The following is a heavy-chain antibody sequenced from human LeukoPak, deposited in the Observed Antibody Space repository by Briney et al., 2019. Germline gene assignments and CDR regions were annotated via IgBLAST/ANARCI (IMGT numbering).Heavy chain of an antibody. CDR3: ARQVAATDHPLRY. CDR1: GYRFTNYW. Sequence: GESLKISCKGSGYRFTNYWIGWVRQMPGKGLEWMGIIYPGDSDTRYSPSFQGQVTISADKSISTAYLQWSSLKASDTAMYYCARQVAATDHPLRYWGQGTLVTVSS. V-gene: IGHV5-51*01. CDR2: IYPGDSDT. D-gene: IGHD2-15*01. J-gene: IGHJ4*02.